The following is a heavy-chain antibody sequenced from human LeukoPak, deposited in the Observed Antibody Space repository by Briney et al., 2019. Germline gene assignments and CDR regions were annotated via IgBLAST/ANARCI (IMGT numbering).Heavy chain of an antibody. V-gene: IGHV1-2*02. J-gene: IGHJ6*02. D-gene: IGHD3/OR15-3a*01. CDR3: ARVGMGTGRTRGMDV. CDR1: GYTFTGYY. CDR2: INPNSGGT. Sequence: ASVTVSCKASGYTFTGYYMHWVRQAPGQGLEWMGWINPNSGGTNYAQKFQGRVTMTRDTSISTAYMELSRLTSDDTAVYYCARVGMGTGRTRGMDVWGQGTTVTVSS.